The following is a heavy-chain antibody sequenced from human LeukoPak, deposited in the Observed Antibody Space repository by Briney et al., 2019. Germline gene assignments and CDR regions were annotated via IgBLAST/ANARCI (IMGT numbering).Heavy chain of an antibody. CDR2: INPNSGGT. CDR1: GYTFTGYY. Sequence: GASVKVSCKASGYTFTGYYMHWVRQAPGQGLEWMGWINPNSGGTNYAQKFQGRVTMTRDTSISTAYMELSRLRSDDTAVYYCARVDSSSRYDDYFDYWGQGTLVTVSS. D-gene: IGHD6-13*01. V-gene: IGHV1-2*02. J-gene: IGHJ4*02. CDR3: ARVDSSSRYDDYFDY.